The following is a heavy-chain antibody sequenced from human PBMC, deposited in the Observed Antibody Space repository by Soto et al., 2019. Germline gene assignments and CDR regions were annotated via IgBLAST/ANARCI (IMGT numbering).Heavy chain of an antibody. V-gene: IGHV3-48*02. CDR2: ISSSSSTI. CDR3: ARAERDYYGSGSYYLYYYYGMDV. Sequence: PGGSLRLSCAASGFTFSSYSMNWVRQAPGKGLEWVSYISSSSSTIYYADSVKGRFTISRDNAKNSLYLQMNSLRDEDTAVYYCARAERDYYGSGSYYLYYYYGMDVWGQGTTVTVSS. J-gene: IGHJ6*02. D-gene: IGHD3-10*01. CDR1: GFTFSSYS.